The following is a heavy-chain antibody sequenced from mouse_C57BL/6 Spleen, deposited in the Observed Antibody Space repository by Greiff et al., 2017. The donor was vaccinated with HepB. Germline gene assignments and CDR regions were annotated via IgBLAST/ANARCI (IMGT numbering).Heavy chain of an antibody. CDR2: IYPGSGST. V-gene: IGHV1-55*01. CDR3: ARRGYYDYDGRLYYAMDY. D-gene: IGHD2-4*01. J-gene: IGHJ4*01. CDR1: GYTFTSYW. Sequence: QVQLQQSGAELVKPGASVKMSCKASGYTFTSYWITWVKQRPGQGLEWIGDIYPGSGSTNYNEKFKSKATLTVDTSSSTAYMQLSSLTSEDSAVYYCARRGYYDYDGRLYYAMDYWGQGTSVTVSS.